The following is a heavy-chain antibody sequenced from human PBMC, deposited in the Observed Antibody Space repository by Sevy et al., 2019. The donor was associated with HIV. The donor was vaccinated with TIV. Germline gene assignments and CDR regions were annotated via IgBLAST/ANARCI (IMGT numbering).Heavy chain of an antibody. CDR2: IWYDGSTE. Sequence: GGSLRLSCAASGFTISNHGMHWVRQAPGKGLEWVAVIWYDGSTEHYADSAKGRFTISRDNSKNTVYLQLKELRAEDTALYYCVKEGRDDFNPYLDFWGQGILVTVSS. CDR3: VKEGRDDFNPYLDF. D-gene: IGHD3-10*01. CDR1: GFTISNHG. J-gene: IGHJ4*02. V-gene: IGHV3-33*06.